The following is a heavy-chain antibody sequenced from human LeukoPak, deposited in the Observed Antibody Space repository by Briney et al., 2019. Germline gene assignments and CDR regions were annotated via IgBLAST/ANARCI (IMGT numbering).Heavy chain of an antibody. CDR1: GFTFSSYG. CDR3: ARDLQAAAGYNWFDP. J-gene: IGHJ5*02. V-gene: IGHV3-33*01. Sequence: PGRSLRLSCAASGFTFSSYGMHWVRQAPGKGLEWVAVIWYDGSNKYYAGSVKGRFTISRDNSKNTLYLQMNSLRAEDTAVYYCARDLQAAAGYNWFDPWGQGTLVTVSS. D-gene: IGHD6-13*01. CDR2: IWYDGSNK.